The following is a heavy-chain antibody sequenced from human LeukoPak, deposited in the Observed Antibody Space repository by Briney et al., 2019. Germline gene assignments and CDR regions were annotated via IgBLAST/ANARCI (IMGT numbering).Heavy chain of an antibody. D-gene: IGHD6-6*01. J-gene: IGHJ4*02. CDR3: ARDPDSSSSEFDY. CDR1: GFTFSSYW. V-gene: IGHV3-7*01. CDR2: MKQDGSEK. Sequence: PGGSLRLSCAASGFTFSSYWMSWVRQAPGKGLEWVANMKQDGSEKYYVDSVKGRFTISRDNAENSLYLQMNSLRAEDTAVYYCARDPDSSSSEFDYWGQGTLVTVSS.